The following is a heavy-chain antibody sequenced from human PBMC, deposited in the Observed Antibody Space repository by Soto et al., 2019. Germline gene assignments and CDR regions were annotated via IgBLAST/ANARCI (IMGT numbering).Heavy chain of an antibody. D-gene: IGHD6-19*01. Sequence: QVQLVESGGGVVQPGRSLRLSCAASGFTFSSYGMHWVRQAPGKGLEWVAVIWYDGSNKYYADSVKGRFTISRDNSKNTLYLQMNSLRAEDTAVYYCASSMKTGIAVAGLPPRFDPWGQGTLVTVSS. CDR3: ASSMKTGIAVAGLPPRFDP. CDR2: IWYDGSNK. V-gene: IGHV3-33*01. J-gene: IGHJ5*02. CDR1: GFTFSSYG.